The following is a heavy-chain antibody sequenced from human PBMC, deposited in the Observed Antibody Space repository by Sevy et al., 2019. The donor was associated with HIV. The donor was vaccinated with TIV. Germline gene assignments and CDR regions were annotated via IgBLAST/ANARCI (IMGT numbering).Heavy chain of an antibody. Sequence: GGSLRLSCAASGFTFSSYAMHWVRQAPGKGLEWVAVISYDGSNKYYADSVKGRFTISRDNSKNMLYLQMNSLRAEDTAVYYCASVGSRFDYWGQGTLVTVSS. CDR3: ASVGSRFDY. J-gene: IGHJ4*02. CDR2: ISYDGSNK. CDR1: GFTFSSYA. V-gene: IGHV3-30-3*01.